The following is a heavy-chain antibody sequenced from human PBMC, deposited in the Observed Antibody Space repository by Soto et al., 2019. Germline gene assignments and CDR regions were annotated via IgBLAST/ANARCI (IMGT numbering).Heavy chain of an antibody. CDR3: AGRRGGGGY. D-gene: IGHD3-10*01. CDR2: IYSGGYT. J-gene: IGHJ4*02. Sequence: EVQLVESGGGLIQPGGSLRLSCAVSGFTVSNNYMSWVRQAPGKGLEGVSVIYSGGYTAYGDSVKGRFTISRDNSKNTLYFKRKTRGAGAAAVYLWAGRRGGGGYWGQGTLVTVSS. CDR1: GFTVSNNY. V-gene: IGHV3-53*01.